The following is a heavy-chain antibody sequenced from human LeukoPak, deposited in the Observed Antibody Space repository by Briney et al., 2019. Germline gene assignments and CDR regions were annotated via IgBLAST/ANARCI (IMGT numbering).Heavy chain of an antibody. CDR3: ARCSILWFGEAFDY. CDR2: IYYTGST. V-gene: IGHV4-38-2*01. Sequence: SGGSLRLSCAASGFTFSDHYMDWVRQAPGKGLEWIGSIYYTGSTDYNPSLKSRVTISVDTSKNQFSLKLRSVTAADTAVYYCARCSILWFGEAFDYWGQGTLVTVSS. CDR1: GFTFSDHY. D-gene: IGHD3-10*01. J-gene: IGHJ4*02.